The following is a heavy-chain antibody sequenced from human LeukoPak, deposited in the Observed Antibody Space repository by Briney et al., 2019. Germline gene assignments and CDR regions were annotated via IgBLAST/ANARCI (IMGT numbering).Heavy chain of an antibody. CDR1: GFTFSKYG. J-gene: IGHJ4*02. CDR3: AKNVGRDGYNDYFDY. D-gene: IGHD5-24*01. CDR2: ISDAGSEK. V-gene: IGHV3-30*18. Sequence: GGSLRLSCAASGFTFSKYGMHWIRQAPGKGLEWVAVISDAGSEKYYADSVKGRFTISRDNSKNTVYLQMNSLRPDDTAMYYCAKNVGRDGYNDYFDYWGQGTLVTVSS.